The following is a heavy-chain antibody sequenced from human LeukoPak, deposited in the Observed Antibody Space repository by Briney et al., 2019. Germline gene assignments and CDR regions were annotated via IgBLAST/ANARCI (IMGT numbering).Heavy chain of an antibody. CDR3: VSFYETY. J-gene: IGHJ4*02. Sequence: GGSLRLSCAATGNYWMHWVRQAPGKGLVWVSHINSDGSWTSYADSVKGRFTISKDNAKNTVYLQMNNLRAEDTAVYYCVSFYETYWGRGTLVTVSS. CDR2: INSDGSWT. V-gene: IGHV3-74*01. CDR1: GNYW. D-gene: IGHD2-2*01.